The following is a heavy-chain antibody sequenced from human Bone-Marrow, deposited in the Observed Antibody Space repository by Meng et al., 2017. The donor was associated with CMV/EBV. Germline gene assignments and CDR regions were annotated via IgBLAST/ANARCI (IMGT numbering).Heavy chain of an antibody. CDR3: AREDYSNYFGIDP. V-gene: IGHV1-69*13. CDR1: GYTFASYT. J-gene: IGHJ5*02. D-gene: IGHD4-11*01. Sequence: SVKVSCKASGYTFASYTISWVRQAPGQGLEWMGRIIPIFGIANYAQKFQGRVTMTADESTSTAYMGLSSLRSDDTAVYYCAREDYSNYFGIDPWGQGTLVTVSS. CDR2: IIPIFGIA.